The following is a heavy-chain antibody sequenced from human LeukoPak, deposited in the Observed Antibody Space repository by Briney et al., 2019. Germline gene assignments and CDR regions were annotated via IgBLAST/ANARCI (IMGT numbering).Heavy chain of an antibody. V-gene: IGHV4-34*01. Sequence: SETLSLTCAVYGGSFSGYYWSWIRQPPGKGLEWIGEINHSGSTNYNPSLKSRVTMSVDTSKNQFSLKLSSVTAADTAVYYCARVGAFPLYYFDYWGQGTLVTVSS. J-gene: IGHJ4*02. D-gene: IGHD1-26*01. CDR1: GGSFSGYY. CDR2: INHSGST. CDR3: ARVGAFPLYYFDY.